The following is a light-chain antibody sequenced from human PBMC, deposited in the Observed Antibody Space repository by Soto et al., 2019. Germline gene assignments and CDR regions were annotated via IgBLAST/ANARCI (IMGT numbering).Light chain of an antibody. J-gene: IGLJ2*01. CDR3: SSYTSSSNLV. CDR1: NSDVGGYNF. V-gene: IGLV2-14*01. Sequence: QSALTQPAFVSGSPGQSITISCTGTNSDVGGYNFVSWYQQHPGKVPKLMIYDVPNRPSGGSNRFAGNKSGNTASLTISGLQAEDEADYYWSSYTSSSNLVFGAGTKLTVL. CDR2: DVP.